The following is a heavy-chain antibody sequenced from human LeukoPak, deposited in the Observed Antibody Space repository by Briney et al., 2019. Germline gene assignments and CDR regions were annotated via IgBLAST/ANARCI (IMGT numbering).Heavy chain of an antibody. J-gene: IGHJ6*03. Sequence: ASVKVSCKASGGTFSSYAISWVRQAPGQGLEWMGRIIPIFGTANYAQKFQGRVTITTDESTSTAYMELSSLRSEDTAVYYCARVPSPSHYDFWSGYYKYYYYMDVWGKGTTVTVSS. CDR3: ARVPSPSHYDFWSGYYKYYYYMDV. CDR2: IIPIFGTA. V-gene: IGHV1-69*05. D-gene: IGHD3-3*01. CDR1: GGTFSSYA.